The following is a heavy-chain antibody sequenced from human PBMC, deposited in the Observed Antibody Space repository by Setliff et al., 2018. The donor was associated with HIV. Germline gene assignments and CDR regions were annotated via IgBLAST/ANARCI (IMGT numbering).Heavy chain of an antibody. D-gene: IGHD6-13*01. CDR1: GGSFSGYY. CDR3: AREDALTQQFDS. J-gene: IGHJ4*02. Sequence: SETLSLTCAVYGGSFSGYYWSWIRQPPGKGLEWIGEVNHRGITNYNPSLKSRVTISVEPSKNQFSLKLTSVTAADTAVYSCAREDALTQQFDSWGQGTLVTVSS. V-gene: IGHV4-34*01. CDR2: VNHRGIT.